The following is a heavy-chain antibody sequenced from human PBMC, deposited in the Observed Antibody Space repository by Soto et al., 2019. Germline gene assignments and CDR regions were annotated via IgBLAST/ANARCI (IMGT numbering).Heavy chain of an antibody. CDR1: GGSISTYS. CDR3: ARSSGLYDSSAYSLGLDY. Sequence: SSETLSLTCTVSGGSISTYSWSWVRQPPGKGLEWIGFISYSGSTNYNPSLKSRVTISVDTSKNQFSLKLSSVTAADTAVYYCARSSGLYDSSAYSLGLDYWGQGTQVTVSS. CDR2: ISYSGST. D-gene: IGHD3-22*01. J-gene: IGHJ4*02. V-gene: IGHV4-59*01.